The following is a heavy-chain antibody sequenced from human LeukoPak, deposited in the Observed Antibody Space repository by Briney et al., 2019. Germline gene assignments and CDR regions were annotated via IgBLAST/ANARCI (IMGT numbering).Heavy chain of an antibody. V-gene: IGHV3-23*01. CDR3: AKGSGDSCFSPLDS. D-gene: IGHD2-15*01. J-gene: IGHJ4*02. CDR1: GFTFSDYA. Sequence: GGSLRLSCAASGFTFSDYAMSWVRQAPGKGLEWVSGISGSGGNTYYADSVKGRFTISRDNSKNTLSLQMNSLRAEDTAVYYCAKGSGDSCFSPLDSWGQGTLVTVSS. CDR2: ISGSGGNT.